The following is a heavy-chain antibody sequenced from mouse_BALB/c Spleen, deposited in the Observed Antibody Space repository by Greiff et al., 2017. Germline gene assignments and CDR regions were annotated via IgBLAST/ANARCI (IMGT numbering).Heavy chain of an antibody. V-gene: IGHV1-80*01. CDR3: AGSSYFDY. Sequence: QVQLQQSGAELVRPGSSVKISCKASGYAFSSYWMNWVKQRPGQGLAWIGQIYPGDGDTNYNGKFKGKATLTADKSSSTAYMQLSSLTSEDSAVYFCAGSSYFDYWGQGTTLTVSS. CDR2: IYPGDGDT. J-gene: IGHJ2*01. CDR1: GYAFSSYW.